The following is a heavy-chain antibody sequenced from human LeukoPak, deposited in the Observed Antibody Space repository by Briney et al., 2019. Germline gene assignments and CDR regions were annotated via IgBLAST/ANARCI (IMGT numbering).Heavy chain of an antibody. CDR3: ARGGWSGWYVSFDY. V-gene: IGHV1-2*02. D-gene: IGHD6-19*01. Sequence: ASVKVSCKPSGYTFTSYYMHWVRQAPGQGLEWMGWINPNSGGTNYAQKFQGRVTMTRDTSISTAYMELSRLRSDDTAVYYCARGGWSGWYVSFDYWGQGTLVTVSS. CDR1: GYTFTSYY. CDR2: INPNSGGT. J-gene: IGHJ4*02.